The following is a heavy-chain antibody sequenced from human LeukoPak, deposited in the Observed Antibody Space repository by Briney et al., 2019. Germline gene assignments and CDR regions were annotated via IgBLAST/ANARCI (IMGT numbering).Heavy chain of an antibody. V-gene: IGHV3-23*01. CDR1: GFTFSNYA. D-gene: IGHD3-10*01. CDR2: ISTGGGST. CDR3: ARASTVGDY. J-gene: IGHJ4*02. Sequence: PGGSLRLSCAASGFTFSNYAMSWVRQAPGKGLEWVSAISTGGGSTYYADSVKGRFTISRDNSKNTLYLQMNSLRAEDTAVYYCARASTVGDYWGQGTLVTVSS.